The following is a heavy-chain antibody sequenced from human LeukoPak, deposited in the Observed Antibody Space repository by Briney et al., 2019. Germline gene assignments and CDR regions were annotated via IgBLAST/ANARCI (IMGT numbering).Heavy chain of an antibody. D-gene: IGHD2-8*01. Sequence: ASVKVSCKASGYTFTSYAMHWVRQAPGQRLEWMGWINAGNGNTKYSQKFQGRVTITRDTSASTAYMELSSLRSEDTAVYYCARLKYCTKGVCYAGFDYWGQGTLVTVSS. CDR3: ARLKYCTKGVCYAGFDY. V-gene: IGHV1-3*01. J-gene: IGHJ4*02. CDR2: INAGNGNT. CDR1: GYTFTSYA.